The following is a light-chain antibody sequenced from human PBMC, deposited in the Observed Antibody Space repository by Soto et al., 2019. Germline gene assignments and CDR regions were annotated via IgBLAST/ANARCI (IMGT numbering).Light chain of an antibody. Sequence: DLQMTQSPSSLSASVGDRVTITCRASQYISRYVNWYQTKPGKVPKLLIYDASNLQSGVPSRFSGSGSGTDFTLTISSLQPEDFATYYCQQSYSSPPLTFGGGTKVEIK. V-gene: IGKV1-39*01. CDR2: DAS. CDR3: QQSYSSPPLT. J-gene: IGKJ4*01. CDR1: QYISRY.